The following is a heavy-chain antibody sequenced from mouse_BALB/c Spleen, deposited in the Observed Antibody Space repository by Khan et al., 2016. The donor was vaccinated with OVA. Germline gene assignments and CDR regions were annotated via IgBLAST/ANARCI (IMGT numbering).Heavy chain of an antibody. CDR1: GFTFSSYT. Sequence: EVKLLESGGGLVKPGGSLKLSCAASGFTFSSYTMSWVRQTPDKRLEWVATISSGGSYTYYPDSVKGRFTLSRDNAKNTLYLQMTSLKSEDTAIYYRTRGEGDDGNADSMAFWGQGTPVTVSA. D-gene: IGHD2-3*01. V-gene: IGHV5-6-4*01. CDR2: ISSGGSYT. CDR3: TRGEGDDGNADSMAF. J-gene: IGHJ3*01.